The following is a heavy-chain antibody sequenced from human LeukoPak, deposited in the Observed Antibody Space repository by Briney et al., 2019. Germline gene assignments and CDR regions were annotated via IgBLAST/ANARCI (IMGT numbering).Heavy chain of an antibody. Sequence: ASVKVSCKASGYTFTAYYIHWMRQAPGQGLEWMGWINPISGGTDYAQKFQGRVTVTRDTSISTTYMELNSLRSDDQAVYYCARDRGGAVTVYWGQGTLVTVSS. CDR2: INPISGGT. CDR1: GYTFTAYY. V-gene: IGHV1-2*02. CDR3: ARDRGGAVTVY. J-gene: IGHJ4*02. D-gene: IGHD1-26*01.